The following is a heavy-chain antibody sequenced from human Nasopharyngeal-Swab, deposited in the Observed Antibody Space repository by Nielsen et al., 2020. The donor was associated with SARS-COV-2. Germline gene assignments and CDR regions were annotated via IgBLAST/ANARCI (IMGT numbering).Heavy chain of an antibody. V-gene: IGHV1-18*01. J-gene: IGHJ4*02. Sequence: ASVKVSCKASGYIFTSYDISWVRQARGQGLEWMGWIGAYNGNTNYAQKFQDRVTMTTDTSTSTVHMELRRLRSDDTAVYYCARHGVAEDYWGQGTLVTVSS. CDR2: IGAYNGNT. D-gene: IGHD3-3*01. CDR3: ARHGVAEDY. CDR1: GYIFTSYD.